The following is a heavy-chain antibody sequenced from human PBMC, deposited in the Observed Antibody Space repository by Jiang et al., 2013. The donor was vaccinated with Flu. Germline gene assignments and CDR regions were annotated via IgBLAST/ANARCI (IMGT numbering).Heavy chain of an antibody. Sequence: LVESGGGLIQPGGSLRLSCAASGFTVSSNYMSWVRQAPGKGLEWVSGISWNSGSIGYADSVKGRFTISRDNAKNSLYLQMNSLRAEDTALYYCALSYDFWSGYPNGVNNNYYGMDVWGQGTTVTVSS. CDR1: GFTVSSNY. CDR2: ISWNSGSI. D-gene: IGHD3-3*01. CDR3: ALSYDFWSGYPNGVNNNYYGMDV. J-gene: IGHJ6*02. V-gene: IGHV3-9*01.